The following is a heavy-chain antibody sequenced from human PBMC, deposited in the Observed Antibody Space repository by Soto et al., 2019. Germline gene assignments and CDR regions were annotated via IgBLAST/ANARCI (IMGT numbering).Heavy chain of an antibody. CDR2: ISYDGSNR. J-gene: IGHJ3*02. CDR1: GFTFRNYP. Sequence: VQLVGSGGGVVQPGRSLRLSCAASGFTFRNYPMNWVRQAPDKGLQWVAVISYDGSNRDYADSVRGRFTISRDNSKNTLYLQMNSLRPEDTAVYYCAQLLGGSYAFEIWGQWTMVTVSS. D-gene: IGHD1-26*01. V-gene: IGHV3-30-3*01. CDR3: AQLLGGSYAFEI.